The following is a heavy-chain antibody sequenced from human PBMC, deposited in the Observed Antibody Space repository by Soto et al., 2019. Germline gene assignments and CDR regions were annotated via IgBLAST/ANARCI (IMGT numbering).Heavy chain of an antibody. CDR1: GFTFSSSG. CDR2: IWYDGSNK. CDR3: ARSKQQLAKSYGMDV. Sequence: QVQLVESGGGVGQPGRSLRLSCAASGFTFSSSGMHWVRQAPGKGLEWVAVIWYDGSNKYYAESVKCLFTISRDNSKNTLYLQMKSLRPEDAAVYYCARSKQQLAKSYGMDVWGQGTTVTASS. V-gene: IGHV3-33*01. J-gene: IGHJ6*02. D-gene: IGHD6-13*01.